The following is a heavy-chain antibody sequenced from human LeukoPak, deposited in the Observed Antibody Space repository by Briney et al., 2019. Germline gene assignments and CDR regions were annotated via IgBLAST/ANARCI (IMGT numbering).Heavy chain of an antibody. CDR3: ARAHDSSGWFYRPGGFGY. Sequence: ASVKVSCKASGYTFTGYYMHWVRQAPGQGLEWMGWINPNSGGTNYAQKFQGWVTMTRDTSISTAYMELSRLRSDDTAVYYCARAHDSSGWFYRPGGFGYWGQGTLVTVSS. CDR2: INPNSGGT. D-gene: IGHD6-19*01. V-gene: IGHV1-2*04. J-gene: IGHJ4*02. CDR1: GYTFTGYY.